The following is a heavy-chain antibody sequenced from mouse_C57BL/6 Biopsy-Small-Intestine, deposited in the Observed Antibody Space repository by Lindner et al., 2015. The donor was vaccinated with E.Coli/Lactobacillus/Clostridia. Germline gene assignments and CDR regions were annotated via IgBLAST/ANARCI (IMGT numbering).Heavy chain of an antibody. D-gene: IGHD2-4*01. CDR2: IYPREGST. J-gene: IGHJ1*03. V-gene: IGHV1-85*01. CDR3: ARWTYDYDEGWYFDV. CDR1: GFNIKDYY. Sequence: VQLQESGAELVKPGASVRLSCTASGFNIKDYYVHWVKQRTEQGLEWIGWIYPREGSTKYNEKFKGKATLTVDTSSRTANMELHSLTSEDSAVYFCARWTYDYDEGWYFDVWGTGTTVTVSS.